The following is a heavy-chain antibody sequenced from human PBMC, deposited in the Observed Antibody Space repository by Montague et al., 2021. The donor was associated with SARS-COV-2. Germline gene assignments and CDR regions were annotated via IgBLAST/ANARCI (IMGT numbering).Heavy chain of an antibody. CDR1: GFIFSSYA. CDR3: ARAGWRCSGGSCYPQGGFDY. CDR2: ISYDGSNK. D-gene: IGHD2-15*01. Sequence: SLRLSCAASGFIFSSYAMHWVRQAPGKGLEWVAVISYDGSNKFYADSVKGRFTISRDNSKNTLYLQMSSLRAEDTAVYYCARAGWRCSGGSCYPQGGFDYWGQGTLVTVPS. J-gene: IGHJ4*02. V-gene: IGHV3-30-3*01.